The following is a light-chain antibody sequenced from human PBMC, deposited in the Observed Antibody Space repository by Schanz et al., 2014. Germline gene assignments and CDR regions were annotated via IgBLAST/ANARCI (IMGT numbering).Light chain of an antibody. CDR2: DVT. J-gene: IGLJ1*01. Sequence: QSALTQPRSVSGSPGQSVTISCTGTSSDVGGYNYVSWYQQYPGKVPKLIIYDVTYRPSGVPDRFSGSKSGNTAFLTVSGVQAEDEADYYCSSYAGSIYVFGTGTKVTVL. CDR3: SSYAGSIYV. CDR1: SSDVGGYNY. V-gene: IGLV2-11*01.